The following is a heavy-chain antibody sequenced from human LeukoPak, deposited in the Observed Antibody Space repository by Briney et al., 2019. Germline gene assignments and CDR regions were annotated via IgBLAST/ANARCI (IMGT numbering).Heavy chain of an antibody. Sequence: SETLSLTCTVSGGSISDRRFYWGWIRQPPGKGLEWIGNGHNGGRSYYNPSLKSRVTISVDASKNQFSLKLSSVTAADTAVYYCARPFIIWGQGTLVTVSS. CDR1: GGSISDRRFY. J-gene: IGHJ4*02. V-gene: IGHV4-39*01. D-gene: IGHD3-10*01. CDR3: ARPFII. CDR2: GHNGGRS.